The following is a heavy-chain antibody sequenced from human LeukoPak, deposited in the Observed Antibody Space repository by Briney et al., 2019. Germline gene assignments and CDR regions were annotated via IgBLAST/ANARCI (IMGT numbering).Heavy chain of an antibody. D-gene: IGHD5-18*01. CDR3: ARVGRGYSFNVYYFDY. CDR2: ISYDGSNK. CDR1: GFTFSSYV. V-gene: IGHV3-30*04. Sequence: PGGSLRLSCAASGFTFSSYVMHWVRQAPGKGLEWVAVISYDGSNKYYADSVKGRFTISRDNSKNTLYLQMNSLRAEDTAVYYCARVGRGYSFNVYYFDYWGQGTLVTVSS. J-gene: IGHJ4*02.